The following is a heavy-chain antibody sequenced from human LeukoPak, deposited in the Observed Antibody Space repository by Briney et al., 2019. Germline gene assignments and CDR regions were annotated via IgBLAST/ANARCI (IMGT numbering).Heavy chain of an antibody. V-gene: IGHV4-39*07. J-gene: IGHJ6*03. CDR1: GDSVSSTSYS. Sequence: SETLSLTCTVSGDSVSSTSYSWGWIRQPPGKGLEFIVSIYDSGSTYDNPSLKSRVTISVDTSKNQFSLNLSSVTAADTAMYYCARAVIRASNGGSHYYYMDVWGKGTTVIVSS. D-gene: IGHD5-18*01. CDR3: ARAVIRASNGGSHYYYMDV. CDR2: IYDSGST.